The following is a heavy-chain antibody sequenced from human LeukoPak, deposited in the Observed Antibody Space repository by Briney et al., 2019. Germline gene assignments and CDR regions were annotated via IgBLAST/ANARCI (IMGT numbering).Heavy chain of an antibody. CDR2: ISAKDANT. CDR3: ARGIGIAAT. CDR1: GYTLSTYG. V-gene: IGHV1-18*01. D-gene: IGHD6-13*01. Sequence: ASVKVSCKASGYTLSTYGINWVRQAPGQGLEWMGWISAKDANTNYAQNLQGRVTMTTDTSTSTAYMELRSLRSDDTAVYYCARGIGIAATWGQGTLVIVSS. J-gene: IGHJ4*02.